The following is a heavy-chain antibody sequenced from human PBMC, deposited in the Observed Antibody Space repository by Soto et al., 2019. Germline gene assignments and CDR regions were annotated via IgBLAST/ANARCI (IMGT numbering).Heavy chain of an antibody. Sequence: GGSLRLSCAASGFTFSSYAMSWVRQAPGKGLEWVSAISGSGGSTYYADSVKGRFTISRDNSKNTLYLQMNSLRVEDAAVYYCATRSKQWLVQSDYWGQGTLVTVSS. CDR3: ATRSKQWLVQSDY. D-gene: IGHD6-19*01. CDR2: ISGSGGST. CDR1: GFTFSSYA. V-gene: IGHV3-23*01. J-gene: IGHJ4*02.